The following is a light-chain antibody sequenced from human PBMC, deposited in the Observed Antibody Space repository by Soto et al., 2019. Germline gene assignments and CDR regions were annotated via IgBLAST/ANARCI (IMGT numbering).Light chain of an antibody. J-gene: IGLJ1*01. CDR1: SSDVGGYSY. Sequence: QSVLTQPASVSGSPGQSIAISCTGTSSDVGGYSYVSWYQQQPGKAPKLVISDVSNRPSGVSDRFSGSKSGNTASLTISGLQTEDEADYYCASSTTSSTYVFGTGTKVPVL. CDR3: ASSTTSSTYV. V-gene: IGLV2-14*01. CDR2: DVS.